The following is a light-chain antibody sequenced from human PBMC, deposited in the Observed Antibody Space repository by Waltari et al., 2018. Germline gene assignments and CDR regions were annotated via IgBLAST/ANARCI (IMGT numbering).Light chain of an antibody. CDR2: EVS. Sequence: QSALTQPASVSGSPGQSITISCSGTDSDVGAYDFVSWYQQHPGKAPHLILYEVSNRPAWISNRFSASKSGNTASLTISGLQAEDESDYYCSSYTTSSAPGVFGTGTRVTVL. J-gene: IGLJ1*01. CDR3: SSYTTSSAPGV. V-gene: IGLV2-14*01. CDR1: DSDVGAYDF.